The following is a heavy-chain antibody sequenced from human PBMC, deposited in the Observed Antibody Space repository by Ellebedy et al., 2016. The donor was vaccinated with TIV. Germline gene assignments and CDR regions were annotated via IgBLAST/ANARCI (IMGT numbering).Heavy chain of an antibody. CDR3: ARFDYHNYGMDV. J-gene: IGHJ6*02. D-gene: IGHD3-9*01. CDR1: GGSISSGGYS. Sequence: SETLSLXXAVSGGSISSGGYSWSWIRQPPGKGLEWIGYIYHSGSTYYNPSLKSRVTISVDRSKNQFSLKLSSVTAADTAVYYCARFDYHNYGMDVWGQGTTVTVSS. V-gene: IGHV4-30-2*01. CDR2: IYHSGST.